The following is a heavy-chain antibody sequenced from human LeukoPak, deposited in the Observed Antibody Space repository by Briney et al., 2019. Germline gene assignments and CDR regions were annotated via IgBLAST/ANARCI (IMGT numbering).Heavy chain of an antibody. CDR3: AKSPGSDYSNYGKYGMDV. D-gene: IGHD4-11*01. CDR2: ISYDGSNK. CDR1: GFIFSSYG. J-gene: IGHJ6*02. Sequence: GGSLRLSCAASGFIFSSYGMHWVRQAPGKGLEWVAVISYDGSNKYYADSVKGRFTISRDNSKNTLYLQMNSLRAEDTAVYYCAKSPGSDYSNYGKYGMDVWGQGTTVTVSS. V-gene: IGHV3-30*18.